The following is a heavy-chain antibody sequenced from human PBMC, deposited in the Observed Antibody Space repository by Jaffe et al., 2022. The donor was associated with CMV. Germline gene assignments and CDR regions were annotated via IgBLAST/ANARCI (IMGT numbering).Heavy chain of an antibody. Sequence: EVQLLESGGGLVQPGGSLRLSCAASGFTFSSYAMSWVRQAPGKGLEWVSAISGSGGSTYYADSVKGRFTISRDNSKNTLYLQMNSLRAEDTAVYYCAKDRPLYYDSTALGGGMDVWGQGTTVTVSS. CDR2: ISGSGGST. J-gene: IGHJ6*02. V-gene: IGHV3-23*01. D-gene: IGHD3-22*01. CDR1: GFTFSSYA. CDR3: AKDRPLYYDSTALGGGMDV.